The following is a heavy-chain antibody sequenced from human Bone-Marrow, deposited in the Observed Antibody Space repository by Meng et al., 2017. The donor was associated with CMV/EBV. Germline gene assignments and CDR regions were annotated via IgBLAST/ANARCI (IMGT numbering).Heavy chain of an antibody. CDR1: GFTFSSYE. CDR3: AREGSRGPAPAQYDFWSGYYLDYYGMDV. Sequence: GGSLRLSCAASGFTFSSYEMNWVRQAPGKGLEWVSYISSSGSTIYYADSVKGRFTISRDNAKNSLYLQMNSLRAEDTAVYYCAREGSRGPAPAQYDFWSGYYLDYYGMDVWGQGTTVTVSS. CDR2: ISSSGSTI. J-gene: IGHJ6*02. D-gene: IGHD3-3*01. V-gene: IGHV3-48*03.